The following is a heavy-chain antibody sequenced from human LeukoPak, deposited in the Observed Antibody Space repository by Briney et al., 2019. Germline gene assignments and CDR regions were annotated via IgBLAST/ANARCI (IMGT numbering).Heavy chain of an antibody. CDR1: GGSISSSSYY. CDR2: IYYSGST. CDR3: ARMKNTMVRGVIIDY. Sequence: SETLSLTCTVSGGSISSSSYYWGWIRQPPGKGLEWIGSIYYSGSTYYNPSLKSRVTISVDTSKNQFSLKLSSVTAADTAVYYCARMKNTMVRGVIIDYWGQGTLVTVSS. J-gene: IGHJ4*02. D-gene: IGHD3-10*01. V-gene: IGHV4-39*07.